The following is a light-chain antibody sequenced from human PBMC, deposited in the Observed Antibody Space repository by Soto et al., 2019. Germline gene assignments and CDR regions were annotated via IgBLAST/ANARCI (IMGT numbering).Light chain of an antibody. Sequence: EIVLTQSPGTLSLSPGERATLSCRASQSVDSTYLGWYQQTSGQAPRLLIYTTSIRATGIPDRFSGSGSGTDFTLTISRLEPEDFAVYYCQQYGSSPITFGQGTRLEI. J-gene: IGKJ5*01. CDR1: QSVDSTY. V-gene: IGKV3-20*01. CDR2: TTS. CDR3: QQYGSSPIT.